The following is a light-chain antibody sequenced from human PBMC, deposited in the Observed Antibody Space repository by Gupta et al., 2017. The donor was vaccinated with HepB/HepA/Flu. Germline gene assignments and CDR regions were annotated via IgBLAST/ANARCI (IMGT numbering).Light chain of an antibody. CDR1: QGISRW. CDR2: TAS. J-gene: IGKJ5*01. V-gene: IGKV1D-12*01. Sequence: DIQMTQSPSSVSASVGDRATITCRASQGISRWLAWYQQKPGKAPKLLIYTASSLQSGVPSRFSGSGSGTDFTLTISSLQPEDFATYYCQQANSFPLTFGQGTRLEIK. CDR3: QQANSFPLT.